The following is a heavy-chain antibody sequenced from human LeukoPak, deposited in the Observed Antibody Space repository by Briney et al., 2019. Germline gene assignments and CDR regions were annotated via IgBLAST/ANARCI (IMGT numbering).Heavy chain of an antibody. D-gene: IGHD3-16*02. V-gene: IGHV3-7*01. CDR2: IKQDGSEK. J-gene: IGHJ6*03. CDR1: GFTFSSYW. CDR3: ARSRSDYVWGSYRTYYYYYYMDV. Sequence: PGGSLRLSCAASGFTFSSYWMSWVRQAPGKGLEWVANIKQDGSEKYYVDSVKGRFTISRDNAKNSLYLQMNSLRAEDTAVYYCARSRSDYVWGSYRTYYYYYYMDVWGKGTTVTVSS.